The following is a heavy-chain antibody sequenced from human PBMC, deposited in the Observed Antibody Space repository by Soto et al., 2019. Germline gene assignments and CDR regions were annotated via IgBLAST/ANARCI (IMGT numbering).Heavy chain of an antibody. V-gene: IGHV3-23*01. CDR2: ISGSGGST. J-gene: IGHJ6*02. CDR3: AKEPRKGKGAVTYGMDV. D-gene: IGHD1-26*01. Sequence: GGSLRLSCAASGFTFSSYAMSWVRQAPGKGLEWVSAISGSGGSTYYADSVKGRFTISRDNSKNTLYLQMNSLRAEDTAVYYCAKEPRKGKGAVTYGMDVWGQGTTVTVSS. CDR1: GFTFSSYA.